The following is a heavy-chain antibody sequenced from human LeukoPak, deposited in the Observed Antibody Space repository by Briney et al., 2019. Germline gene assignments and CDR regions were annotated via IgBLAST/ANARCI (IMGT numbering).Heavy chain of an antibody. CDR3: ARTYPQYYYGSGRSLGAFDY. D-gene: IGHD3-10*01. J-gene: IGHJ4*02. CDR2: ISAYNGNT. Sequence: ASVKVSCKASGYTFTSYGISWVRQAPGQGLEWMGWISAYNGNTNYAQKLQGRVTMTTDTSTSTAYMELRSLRSGDTAVYYCARTYPQYYYGSGRSLGAFDYWGQGTLVTVSS. V-gene: IGHV1-18*01. CDR1: GYTFTSYG.